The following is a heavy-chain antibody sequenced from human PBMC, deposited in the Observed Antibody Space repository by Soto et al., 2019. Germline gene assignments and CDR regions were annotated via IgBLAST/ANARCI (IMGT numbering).Heavy chain of an antibody. CDR1: GGSISSGGYY. J-gene: IGHJ6*02. V-gene: IGHV4-31*03. Sequence: QVQLQESGPGLVKPSQTLSLTCTVSGGSISSGGYYWSWIRQHPGKGLEWIGYIYYSGSTYYNPSLESRVTISVDTSKNQFSLKLSSVTAADTAVYYCARDYGRMNTAMVDYYYYGMDVWGQGTTVTVSS. CDR3: ARDYGRMNTAMVDYYYYGMDV. CDR2: IYYSGST. D-gene: IGHD5-18*01.